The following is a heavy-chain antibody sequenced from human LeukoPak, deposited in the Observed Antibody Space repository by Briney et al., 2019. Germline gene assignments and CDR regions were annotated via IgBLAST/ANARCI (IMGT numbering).Heavy chain of an antibody. CDR1: GYSYISYW. CDR2: IYPGDSDT. V-gene: IGHV5-51*01. CDR3: ARQNIATAGTVDAFDI. J-gene: IGHJ3*02. Sequence: PGESPMISCKGSGYSYISYWIGRVRQMPGKGLEWMVIIYPGDSDTRYSPSFQGQVTISAAKSISTAYLKWSSLKASDTAMYYCARQNIATAGTVDAFDIWGQGTMVTVSS. D-gene: IGHD6-13*01.